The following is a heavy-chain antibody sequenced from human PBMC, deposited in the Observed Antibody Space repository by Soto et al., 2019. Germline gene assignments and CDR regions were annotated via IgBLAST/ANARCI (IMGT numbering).Heavy chain of an antibody. D-gene: IGHD3-22*01. Sequence: SVKVSCKASGGTFSSYAISWVRQAPGQGLEWMGGIIPIFGTANYAQKFQGGVTITADESTSTAYMELSSLRSEDTAVYYCATDPTPVKYYYDSSGYYSWGQRALGTVSS. CDR1: GGTFSSYA. V-gene: IGHV1-69*13. CDR3: ATDPTPVKYYYDSSGYYS. CDR2: IIPIFGTA. J-gene: IGHJ1*01.